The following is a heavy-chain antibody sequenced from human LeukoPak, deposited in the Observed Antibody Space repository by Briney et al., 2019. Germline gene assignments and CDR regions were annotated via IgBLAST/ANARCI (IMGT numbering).Heavy chain of an antibody. V-gene: IGHV4-34*01. CDR2: IDHRGST. D-gene: IGHD5-24*01. CDR3: ARRTPQMTTNEYALDI. Sequence: SETLSLTCALYGGSFSAHDWSWIRQPPGKALELIGEIDHRGSTHYNACLMSRVTMSIDTSNNHFSLKLRSVTAADTAVYYCARRTPQMTTNEYALDIWGQGALVTVSS. CDR1: GGSFSAHD. J-gene: IGHJ3*02.